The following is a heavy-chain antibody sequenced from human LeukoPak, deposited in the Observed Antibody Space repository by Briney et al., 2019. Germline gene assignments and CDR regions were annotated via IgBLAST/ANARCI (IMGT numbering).Heavy chain of an antibody. J-gene: IGHJ4*02. CDR3: ARALGDPYYYDSSGYYYFDY. D-gene: IGHD3-22*01. Sequence: ASVKVSCKAFGYTFNRYGVSWVRQAPGQGLEWIGWISGSNGNTNYAQNFQGRVTMTSDSSTSTAYMELRSLRSDDTAVYYCARALGDPYYYDSSGYYYFDYWGQGTLVTVSS. CDR1: GYTFNRYG. V-gene: IGHV1-18*01. CDR2: ISGSNGNT.